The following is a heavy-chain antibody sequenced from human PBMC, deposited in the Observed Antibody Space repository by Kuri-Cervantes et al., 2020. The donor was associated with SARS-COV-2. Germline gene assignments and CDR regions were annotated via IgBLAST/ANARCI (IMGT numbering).Heavy chain of an antibody. D-gene: IGHD3-3*01. V-gene: IGHV4-59*01. CDR2: ISYSGNT. CDR3: ARDILSSDSWSGYYRPPGRWFDP. J-gene: IGHJ5*02. Sequence: GSLRLSCTVSGGTINNYYWSWTRQPPGKGLEWIGYISYSGNTNYNPSLKSRATISIDTAKNRFSLKLRSVTAADTAVYYCARDILSSDSWSGYYRPPGRWFDPWGQGTLVTVSS. CDR1: GGTINNYY.